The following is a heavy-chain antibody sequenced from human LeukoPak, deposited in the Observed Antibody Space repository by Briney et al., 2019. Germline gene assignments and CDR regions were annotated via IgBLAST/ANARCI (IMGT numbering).Heavy chain of an antibody. CDR3: AKDKAMAGFYYFDY. Sequence: GRSLRLSCTTSGFTFDDYAMHWVRQVLWKGLEWVSGITWNSVNIGYADSVRGRFTISRDNAKNSLYLQMNSLRAEDTALYYCAKDKAMAGFYYFDYWGQGTLVTVSS. CDR1: GFTFDDYA. D-gene: IGHD6-19*01. CDR2: ITWNSVNI. V-gene: IGHV3-9*01. J-gene: IGHJ4*02.